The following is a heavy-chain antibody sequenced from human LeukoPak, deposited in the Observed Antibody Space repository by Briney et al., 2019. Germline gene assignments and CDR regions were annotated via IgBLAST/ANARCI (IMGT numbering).Heavy chain of an antibody. CDR1: RFTFGDYA. D-gene: IGHD3-10*01. CDR2: IRSKAYGGTT. Sequence: GGSLRLSCTASRFTFGDYAMSWFRQAPGTGLEWVGSIRSKAYGGTTEYAASVKGRFTISRDDSKSIAYLQMNSLKTEDTAVYYCTREKITMVRGVIIRGPFDYWGQGTLVTVSS. J-gene: IGHJ4*02. V-gene: IGHV3-49*03. CDR3: TREKITMVRGVIIRGPFDY.